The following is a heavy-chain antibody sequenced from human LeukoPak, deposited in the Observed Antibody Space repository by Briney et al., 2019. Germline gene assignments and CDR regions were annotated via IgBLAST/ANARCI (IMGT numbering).Heavy chain of an antibody. J-gene: IGHJ4*02. D-gene: IGHD3-10*01. CDR1: GGSISSSGYF. CDR3: LRSHGAY. V-gene: IGHV4-39*01. CDR2: IHYSGST. Sequence: SETLSLTCTVFGGSISSSGYFWGWIRQPPGKGLELIGNIHYSGSTYYNPSLKSRVTISVDTSKNQFSLKLSSVTAADTAVYYCLRSHGAYWGQGTLVTVSS.